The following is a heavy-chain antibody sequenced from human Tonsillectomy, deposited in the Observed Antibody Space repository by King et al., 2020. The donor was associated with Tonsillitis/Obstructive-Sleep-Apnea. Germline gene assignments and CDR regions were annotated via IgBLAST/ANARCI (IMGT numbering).Heavy chain of an antibody. J-gene: IGHJ5*02. CDR1: GYTFTDYY. V-gene: IGHV1-2*02. Sequence: VQLVESGAEVKNPGASVKVSCKASGYTFTDYYMHWVRQAPGQGLEWMGWINPNNGGTNYAQKFQGRVTMTRDTSISTAYMEVSRLRSDDTAAYYCSRDRPTASWFDPWGQGTLVTVSS. CDR2: INPNNGGT. D-gene: IGHD2-21*01. CDR3: SRDRPTASWFDP.